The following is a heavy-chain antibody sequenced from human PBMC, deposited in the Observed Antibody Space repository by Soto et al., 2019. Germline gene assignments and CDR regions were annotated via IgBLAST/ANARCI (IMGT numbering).Heavy chain of an antibody. CDR1: GYTFTSYD. Sequence: QVQLVQSGAEVKKPGASVKVSCKASGYTFTSYDINWVRQATGQGLEWMGWMNPNSGNTGYAQKFQGRVTMTRNTSISTAYMELSSLRSEDTAVYYCARERAAAGSNWFDPWGQGTLVPVSS. D-gene: IGHD6-13*01. V-gene: IGHV1-8*01. J-gene: IGHJ5*02. CDR3: ARERAAAGSNWFDP. CDR2: MNPNSGNT.